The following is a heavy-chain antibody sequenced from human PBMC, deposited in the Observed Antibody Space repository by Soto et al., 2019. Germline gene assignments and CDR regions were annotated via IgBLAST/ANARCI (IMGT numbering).Heavy chain of an antibody. CDR1: GYTFTSYY. D-gene: IGHD2-15*01. V-gene: IGHV1-46*01. Sequence: ASVKVSCKASGYTFTSYYMHWVRQAPGQGLEWMGIINPSGGSTSYAQKFQGRVTMTRDTSTSTVYMELSSLRSEDTAVYYCARSTDCSGGSCYHSGDWFDPWGQGTLVTVSS. CDR3: ARSTDCSGGSCYHSGDWFDP. J-gene: IGHJ5*02. CDR2: INPSGGST.